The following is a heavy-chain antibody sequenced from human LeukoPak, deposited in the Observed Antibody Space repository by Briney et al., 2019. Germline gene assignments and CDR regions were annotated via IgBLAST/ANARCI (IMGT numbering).Heavy chain of an antibody. CDR3: ARGRASRITMVRGVMSYNWFDP. Sequence: SETLSLTCAVYGGSFSGYYWSWIRQPPGKGLEWIGEINHSRSTYYNPSLKSRVTISVDTSKNQFSLKLSSVTAADTAVYYCARGRASRITMVRGVMSYNWFDPWGQGTLVTVSS. V-gene: IGHV4-34*01. D-gene: IGHD3-10*01. CDR1: GGSFSGYY. J-gene: IGHJ5*02. CDR2: INHSRST.